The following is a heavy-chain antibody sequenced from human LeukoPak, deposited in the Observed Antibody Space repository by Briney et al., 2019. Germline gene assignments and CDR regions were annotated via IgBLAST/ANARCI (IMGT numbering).Heavy chain of an antibody. CDR3: ARAAAGFDFDY. CDR1: GDSISIYY. CDR2: VYTSGST. J-gene: IGHJ4*02. V-gene: IGHV4-4*07. D-gene: IGHD6-19*01. Sequence: PSETLSLTCTVSGDSISIYYWNWVRQPAGKGLEWVGRVYTSGSTNYNPSLKSPIALSVDTSKNQFSLQLSSVTAADTAVYYCARAAAGFDFDYWGQGTLVTVSS.